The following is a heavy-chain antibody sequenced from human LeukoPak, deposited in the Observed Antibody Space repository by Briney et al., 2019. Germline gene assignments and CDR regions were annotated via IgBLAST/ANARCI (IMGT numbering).Heavy chain of an antibody. CDR2: IIPIFGTA. V-gene: IGHV1-69*05. CDR1: GGTFSSYA. J-gene: IGHJ5*02. CDR3: AREGPYYDFWSGYHNWLDP. Sequence: SVKVSCKASGGTFSSYAISWVRQAPGQGLEWMGRIIPIFGTANYAQKFQGRVTITTDESTSTAYMELSSLRSEDTAVYYCAREGPYYDFWSGYHNWLDPWGQGTLVTVSS. D-gene: IGHD3-3*01.